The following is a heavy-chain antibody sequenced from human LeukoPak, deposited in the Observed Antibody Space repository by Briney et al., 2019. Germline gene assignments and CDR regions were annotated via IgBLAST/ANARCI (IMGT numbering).Heavy chain of an antibody. Sequence: GASVKVSCKASGYTFTGYYMHWVRQAPGQGLEWMGWINPNIGCTNYAQNFQGRFSMTRDTSISTAYMELSRLRYDDTAVYYCARDFIRGSSFAYRLLESWGQGTLVIVSS. CDR1: GYTFTGYY. V-gene: IGHV1-2*02. J-gene: IGHJ4*02. D-gene: IGHD5-18*01. CDR3: ARDFIRGSSFAYRLLES. CDR2: INPNIGCT.